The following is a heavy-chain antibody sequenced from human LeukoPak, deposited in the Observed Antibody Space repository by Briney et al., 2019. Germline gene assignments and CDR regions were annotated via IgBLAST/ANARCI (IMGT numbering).Heavy chain of an antibody. J-gene: IGHJ4*02. Sequence: PGGSLRLSCAASGFTFSSYAMHWVRQAPGKGREYVSAISSNGGSTCYANSVKGRFTISRDNSKNTPYLQMGSLRAEDMAVYYCARVGDRGLSYWGQGTLVTVSS. V-gene: IGHV3-64*01. D-gene: IGHD3-3*01. CDR3: ARVGDRGLSY. CDR2: ISSNGGST. CDR1: GFTFSSYA.